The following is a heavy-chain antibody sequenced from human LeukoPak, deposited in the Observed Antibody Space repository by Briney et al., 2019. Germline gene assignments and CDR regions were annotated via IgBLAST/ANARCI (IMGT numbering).Heavy chain of an antibody. Sequence: PSETLSLTCTVSGVSISTYYWSCIRQPPGKGLEWIGYISYTVTSYYNPSLKSRVTISVDTSKNQFSLKLSSVTAADTAVYYCARVGDWNDLVYWGQGTLVTVSS. V-gene: IGHV4-59*01. D-gene: IGHD1-1*01. CDR2: ISYTVTS. J-gene: IGHJ4*02. CDR3: ARVGDWNDLVY. CDR1: GVSISTYY.